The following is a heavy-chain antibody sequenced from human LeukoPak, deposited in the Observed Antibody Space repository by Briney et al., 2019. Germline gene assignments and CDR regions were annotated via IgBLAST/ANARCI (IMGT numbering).Heavy chain of an antibody. D-gene: IGHD1-7*01. J-gene: IGHJ4*02. CDR3: ARGGLTGTTIPYFDY. CDR2: INSDGSST. Sequence: GGSLRLSCTASEFTFSSYWMHWVRQPPGKGLVGVSRINSDGSSTSYADAVKGRFTISRDNAKNTLYLRMNSLRAEDAAVYYCARGGLTGTTIPYFDYWGQGTLVTVSS. CDR1: EFTFSSYW. V-gene: IGHV3-74*01.